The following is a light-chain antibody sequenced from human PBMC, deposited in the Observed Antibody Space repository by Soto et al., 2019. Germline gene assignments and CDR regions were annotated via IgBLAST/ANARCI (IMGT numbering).Light chain of an antibody. CDR2: AAS. V-gene: IGKV1-39*01. Sequence: DIQMTQSPSSLSASVGDRVTITCQASQDITLYLNWYQQKPGKAPKLLIYAASSLQSGVPSRFSGSGSGTDFTLTISSLQPEDFATYYCQQSYSTPLTFGGGTKVEIK. J-gene: IGKJ4*01. CDR3: QQSYSTPLT. CDR1: QDITLY.